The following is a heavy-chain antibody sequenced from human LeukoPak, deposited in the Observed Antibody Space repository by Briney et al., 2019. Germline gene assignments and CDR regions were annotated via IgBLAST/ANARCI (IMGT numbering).Heavy chain of an antibody. Sequence: PGGSLRLSCAASGFTFSSYGMHWVRQAPGKGLEWVAVIWYDGSNKYYADSVKGRFTISRDNSKNTLYLQMNSLRAEDTAVYYCAREDIVVVPVGDYYYGMDVWGQGTTVTVSS. J-gene: IGHJ6*02. CDR2: IWYDGSNK. D-gene: IGHD2-2*01. V-gene: IGHV3-33*01. CDR1: GFTFSSYG. CDR3: AREDIVVVPVGDYYYGMDV.